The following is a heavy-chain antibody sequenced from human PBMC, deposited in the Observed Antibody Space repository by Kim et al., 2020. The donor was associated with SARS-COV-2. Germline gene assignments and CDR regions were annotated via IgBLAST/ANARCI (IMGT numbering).Heavy chain of an antibody. D-gene: IGHD4-17*01. Sequence: GGSLRLSCETSGFTFSTYWMTWVRQAPGKGLEWVANIKQDGYEKYYVDSVKGRFTISRDNPKNSLYLQMNSLRAEDTAMYYCARAVTTNSWGQGTLVTVAS. CDR3: ARAVTTNS. CDR2: IKQDGYEK. V-gene: IGHV3-7*01. CDR1: GFTFSTYW. J-gene: IGHJ4*02.